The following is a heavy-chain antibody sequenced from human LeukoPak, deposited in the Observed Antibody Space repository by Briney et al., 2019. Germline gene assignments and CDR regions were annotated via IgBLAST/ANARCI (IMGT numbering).Heavy chain of an antibody. CDR1: GFTFSSYA. CDR2: ISYDRSKK. D-gene: IGHD3-10*01. Sequence: QAGGSLRLSCAASGFTFSSYAMHSVRQAPGKGLERVAVISYDRSKKYYAESVKARFTISRDNSKNTLYLQMNSLRAEDTAVYYCARDTVRGIVFYYFDYWGQGTLVTVSS. J-gene: IGHJ4*02. CDR3: ARDTVRGIVFYYFDY. V-gene: IGHV3-30*04.